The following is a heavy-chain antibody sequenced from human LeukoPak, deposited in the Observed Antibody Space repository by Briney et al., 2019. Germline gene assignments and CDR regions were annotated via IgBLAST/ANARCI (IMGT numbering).Heavy chain of an antibody. CDR3: AKDRDKLGYDYGDP. CDR2: ISTSSDSI. Sequence: PGGSLRLSCAASGFTFSSYGMNWVRQAPGKGLEWVSYISTSSDSIYYADSVKGRFTISRDNSKNTLYLQMNSLRAEDTAVYYCAKDRDKLGYDYGDPWGQGTLVTVSS. D-gene: IGHD4-17*01. V-gene: IGHV3-48*01. CDR1: GFTFSSYG. J-gene: IGHJ5*02.